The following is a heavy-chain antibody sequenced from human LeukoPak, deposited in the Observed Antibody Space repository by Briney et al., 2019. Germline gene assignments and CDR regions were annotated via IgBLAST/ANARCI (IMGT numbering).Heavy chain of an antibody. CDR3: ARDQRYVWGSYRSLDY. CDR1: GGSISSSSYY. J-gene: IGHJ4*02. CDR2: INHSGST. D-gene: IGHD3-16*02. Sequence: PSETLSLTCTVSGGSISSSSYYWGWIRQPPGKGLEWIGEINHSGSTNYNPSLKSRVTISVDTSKNQFSLKLSSVTAADTAVYYCARDQRYVWGSYRSLDYWGQGTLVTVSS. V-gene: IGHV4-39*07.